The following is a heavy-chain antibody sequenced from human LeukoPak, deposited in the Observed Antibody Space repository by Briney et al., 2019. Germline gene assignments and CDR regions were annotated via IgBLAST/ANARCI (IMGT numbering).Heavy chain of an antibody. V-gene: IGHV4-39*02. CDR3: AREYYYDSSGYSSVPTLDL. D-gene: IGHD3-22*01. CDR1: GGSISSSSYY. Sequence: PSETLSLTCTVSGGSISSSSYYWGWIRQPPGKGLECIGSIYYSGSTYYNPSLKSRVTISVDTSKNQFSLKLSSVTAADTAVYYCAREYYYDSSGYSSVPTLDLWGRGTLVTVSS. CDR2: IYYSGST. J-gene: IGHJ2*01.